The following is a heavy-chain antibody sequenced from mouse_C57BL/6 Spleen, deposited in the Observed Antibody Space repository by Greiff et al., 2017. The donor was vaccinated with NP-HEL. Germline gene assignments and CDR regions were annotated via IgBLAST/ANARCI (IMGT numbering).Heavy chain of an antibody. CDR2: IDPSDSET. CDR3: ARWGGNYPAWFAY. CDR1: GYTFTSYW. D-gene: IGHD2-1*01. Sequence: VQLQQPGAELVRPGSSVKLSCKASGYTFTSYWMHWVKQRPIQGLEWIGNIDPSDSETHYNQKFKDKATLTVDKSSSTAYMQLSSLTSEDSAVYYCARWGGNYPAWFAYWGQGTLVTVSA. J-gene: IGHJ3*01. V-gene: IGHV1-52*01.